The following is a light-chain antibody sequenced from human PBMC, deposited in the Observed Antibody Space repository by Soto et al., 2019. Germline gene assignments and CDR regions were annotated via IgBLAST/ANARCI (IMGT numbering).Light chain of an antibody. V-gene: IGKV3-20*01. Sequence: IVLTQSPGTLSLSPGERGTLSCRASQTVSSNYLAWYQQKPGQAPRLLIYGASTRATGIPDRFSGSGSGTTFTLTISSLQPDDFATYYCQQYNSYSPTFGPGTKVDI. CDR2: GAS. J-gene: IGKJ1*01. CDR1: QTVSSNY. CDR3: QQYNSYSPT.